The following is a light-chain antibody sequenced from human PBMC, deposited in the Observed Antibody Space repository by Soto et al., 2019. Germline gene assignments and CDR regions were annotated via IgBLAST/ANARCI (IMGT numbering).Light chain of an antibody. V-gene: IGLV3-21*02. CDR2: DDS. CDR1: NIGSEN. CDR3: QVWASTGDPVV. Sequence: SYDLTQPPSVSVAPGQTATITCGGNNIGSENVQWYQQNPGQAPLLVVYDDSDRPSGIPERCSGSKSGNTATLTISRVEAGDEADYYCQVWASTGDPVVFGGGTKVTVL. J-gene: IGLJ2*01.